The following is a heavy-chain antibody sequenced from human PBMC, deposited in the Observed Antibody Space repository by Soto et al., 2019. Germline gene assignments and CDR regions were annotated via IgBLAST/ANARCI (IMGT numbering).Heavy chain of an antibody. V-gene: IGHV3-11*01. Sequence: PGGSLRLSCADFGFTFSDYYMSWIRQAPGKGLEWVSYISSSGSTIFYADSVKGRFTISRDNSMNTLYLQMNSLRADDTAIYYCAKDLHWFAMDVWGQGTTVTVSS. CDR1: GFTFSDYY. CDR3: AKDLHWFAMDV. J-gene: IGHJ6*02. CDR2: ISSSGSTI. D-gene: IGHD3-10*01.